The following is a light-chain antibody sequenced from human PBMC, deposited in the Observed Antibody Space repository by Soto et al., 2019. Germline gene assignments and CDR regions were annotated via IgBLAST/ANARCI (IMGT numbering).Light chain of an antibody. V-gene: IGKV2-30*01. CDR2: KVS. Sequence: DVVMTQTPLSPSATLGQPASISCGSSQTLVNSDGNAYLNWFQQRPAQSPRRLIYKVSNRDSGVPDRFSGSGSDTNFTLKISRVEAEDVGVYYCMQGTNWPRTFGQGTKGEMK. CDR1: QTLVNSDGNAY. J-gene: IGKJ1*01. CDR3: MQGTNWPRT.